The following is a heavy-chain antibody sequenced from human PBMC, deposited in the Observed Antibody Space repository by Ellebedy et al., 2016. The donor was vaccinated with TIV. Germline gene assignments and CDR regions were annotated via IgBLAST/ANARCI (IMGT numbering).Heavy chain of an antibody. Sequence: GESLKISXAASGVNVSSNYMSWVRQAPGKGLEWVSIIYSDGSTYYADSVKGRFTLSRDISKNTLFLQMNSLRAEDTAVYYCAGAKRGSYYSAFDIWGQGTMVTVSS. V-gene: IGHV3-53*01. J-gene: IGHJ3*02. CDR1: GVNVSSNY. D-gene: IGHD1-26*01. CDR2: IYSDGST. CDR3: AGAKRGSYYSAFDI.